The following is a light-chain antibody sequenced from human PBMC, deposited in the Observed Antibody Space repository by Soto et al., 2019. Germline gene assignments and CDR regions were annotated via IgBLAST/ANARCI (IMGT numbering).Light chain of an antibody. CDR2: KAS. Sequence: DIQMTQSPASLSASLGDRVTITCRASQSISDWVAWYQQKPGKAPQLLIHKASSLADGVPSRFSGRGSGTEFTLTISSLRPDDFATYYCHQYNTYVLTFGGGTKVDI. V-gene: IGKV1-5*03. J-gene: IGKJ4*01. CDR3: HQYNTYVLT. CDR1: QSISDW.